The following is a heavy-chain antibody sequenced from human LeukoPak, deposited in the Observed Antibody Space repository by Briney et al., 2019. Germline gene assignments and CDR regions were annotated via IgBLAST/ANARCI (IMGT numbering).Heavy chain of an antibody. CDR3: AKVEWLPPYFDY. V-gene: IGHV3-23*01. CDR2: ISGSGGST. CDR1: GFTFSTYA. D-gene: IGHD3-3*01. J-gene: IGHJ4*02. Sequence: GGSLRLSCAASGFTFSTYAMSWVRQAPGKGLEWVSAISGSGGSTYYADSVKGRFTISRDNSKNTLYLQMNSLRAEDTAVYYCAKVEWLPPYFDYWGQGTLVTVSS.